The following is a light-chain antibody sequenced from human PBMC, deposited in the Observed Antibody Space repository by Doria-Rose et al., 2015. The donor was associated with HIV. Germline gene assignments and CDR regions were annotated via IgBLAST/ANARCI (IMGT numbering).Light chain of an antibody. CDR1: QSLLYTSKNY. CDR2: WAS. V-gene: IGKV4-1*01. Sequence: EIVLTQSPESLGMSLGERATLNCKSNQSLLYTSKNYLAWYQRKPGQPPKLLIYWASTRQSGVPARFSGSGSETDFTLTISSLEAEDVAVYYCQQYYDTPSFGRGTTVDIK. CDR3: QQYYDTPS. J-gene: IGKJ3*01.